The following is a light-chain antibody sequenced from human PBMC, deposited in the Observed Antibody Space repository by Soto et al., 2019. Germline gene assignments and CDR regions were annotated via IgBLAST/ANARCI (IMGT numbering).Light chain of an antibody. CDR1: QSISSY. V-gene: IGKV1-39*01. CDR2: AAS. J-gene: IGKJ1*01. Sequence: DIQMTQSPSSLSASVGDRVTITCRASQSISSYLNWYQQKPGKAPKLLIYAASSLQSGVPSRFSGSGSGTDFTLTISSLQPEDVATYYCQQSYSTPQTFGQVTKVEIK. CDR3: QQSYSTPQT.